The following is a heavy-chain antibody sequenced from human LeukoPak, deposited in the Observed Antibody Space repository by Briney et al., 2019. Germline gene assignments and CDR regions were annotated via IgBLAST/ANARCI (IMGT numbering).Heavy chain of an antibody. CDR3: ARADYYGSGSYSSSN. J-gene: IGHJ4*02. V-gene: IGHV3-23*01. Sequence: GGSLRLSCAAAGFAFSSYAMSWVRQAPGKGLEWVSVISASGGNTYYADSVKGRFTISRDNSKNTLYLQMNSLRAEDTAVYYCARADYYGSGSYSSSNWGQGTRVTVSS. CDR2: ISASGGNT. D-gene: IGHD3-10*01. CDR1: GFAFSSYA.